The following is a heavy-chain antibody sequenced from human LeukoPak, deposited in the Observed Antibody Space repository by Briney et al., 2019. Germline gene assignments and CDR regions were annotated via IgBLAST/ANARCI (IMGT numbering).Heavy chain of an antibody. V-gene: IGHV4-34*01. CDR1: GESFSGYY. Sequence: SETLSLTCGVYGESFSGYYWSWLRPPPGKGLEWIGEINPRGSTNYNPSLKSRVTLSADTSKNQFSLTLNSVTAADTAVYYCARRRLGYYFDYWGQGTLVTVSS. D-gene: IGHD5-24*01. CDR2: INPRGST. J-gene: IGHJ4*02. CDR3: ARRRLGYYFDY.